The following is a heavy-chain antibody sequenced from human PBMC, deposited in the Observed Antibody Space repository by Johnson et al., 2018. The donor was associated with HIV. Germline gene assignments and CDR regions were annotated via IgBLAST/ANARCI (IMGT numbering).Heavy chain of an antibody. V-gene: IGHV3-30*03. Sequence: QMLLVESGGGVVQPGGSLRLSCAASGFTFSDYYMVWVRQVPGQGLEWVAVILYDGTKNYYPDSEKGRFTMSRDNSNNTVYLQMNSLRVEDTAVYYCARACSGGTCYRNRWAFDIWGQGTMVTVSS. D-gene: IGHD2-15*01. CDR1: GFTFSDYY. CDR3: ARACSGGTCYRNRWAFDI. CDR2: ILYDGTKN. J-gene: IGHJ3*02.